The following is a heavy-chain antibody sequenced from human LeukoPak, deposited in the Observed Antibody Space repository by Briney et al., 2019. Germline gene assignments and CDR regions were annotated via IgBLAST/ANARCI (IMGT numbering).Heavy chain of an antibody. Sequence: GESLKIYCKGSGYSFTSYWIGWVRQMPGKGLEWMGIIYPGDSDTRYSPSFQGQVTISADNSITTAYLQWSTLKAADTAIYYCARSSPPDDFWSGFDYWGQGTLVTVSS. J-gene: IGHJ4*02. CDR2: IYPGDSDT. D-gene: IGHD3-3*01. V-gene: IGHV5-51*01. CDR1: GYSFTSYW. CDR3: ARSSPPDDFWSGFDY.